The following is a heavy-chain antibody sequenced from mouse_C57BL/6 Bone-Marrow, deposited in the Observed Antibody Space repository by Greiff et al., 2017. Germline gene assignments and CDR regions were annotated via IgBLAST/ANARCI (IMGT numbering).Heavy chain of an antibody. CDR2: MNPSSCYT. CDR3: ARGLFDV. V-gene: IGHV1-7*01. J-gene: IGHJ1*03. Sequence: QVQLQQSGAELAKPGASVKLSCKASGYTFTSYWMHWVKKRPGQGLEWIGYMNPSSCYTKYNQKFNDKATLTADKSSSTAYMQLSSLTYEDSAVYYCARGLFDVWGTGTTVTVSS. CDR1: GYTFTSYW.